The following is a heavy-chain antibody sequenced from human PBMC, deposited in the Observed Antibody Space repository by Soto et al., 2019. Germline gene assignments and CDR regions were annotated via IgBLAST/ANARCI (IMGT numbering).Heavy chain of an antibody. CDR3: ARVSYYVIDY. J-gene: IGHJ4*02. V-gene: IGHV3-30*03. Sequence: PGGSLRLSCAASGFTFSNYGMPWVRQARGKGLEWVAVMSYDGSNKYYADSVKGRFTISRDNSKNTLYLQMNILRAEDTALYYCARVSYYVIDYWGQGTLVTVSS. CDR2: MSYDGSNK. D-gene: IGHD1-26*01. CDR1: GFTFSNYG.